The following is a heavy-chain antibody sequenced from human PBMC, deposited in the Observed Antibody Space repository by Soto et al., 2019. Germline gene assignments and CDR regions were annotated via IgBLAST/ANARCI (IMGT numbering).Heavy chain of an antibody. CDR1: GGTFSSYT. J-gene: IGHJ6*02. CDR2: IIPILGIA. V-gene: IGHV1-69*02. CDR3: ARQARDYYYYFGMDV. D-gene: IGHD5-12*01. Sequence: SVKVSCKASGGTFSSYTISWVRQAPGQGLEWMGRIIPILGIANYAQKFQGRVTITADKSTSTAYMELSSLRSEDTAVYYCARQARDYYYYFGMDVRGQGTTVTVSS.